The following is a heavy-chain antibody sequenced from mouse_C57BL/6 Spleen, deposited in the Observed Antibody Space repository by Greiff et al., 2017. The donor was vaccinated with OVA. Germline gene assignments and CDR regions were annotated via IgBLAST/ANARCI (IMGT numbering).Heavy chain of an antibody. V-gene: IGHV1-52*01. CDR2: IDPSDSET. Sequence: VQLQQSGAELVKPGASVKVSCKASGYTFTSYWMHWVKQRPIQGLEWIGNIDPSDSETHYNQKFKDKATLTVDKSSSTAYMQLSSLTSEDSAVYYCARGRRGYAMDYWGQGTSVTVSS. J-gene: IGHJ4*01. CDR3: ARGRRGYAMDY. CDR1: GYTFTSYW.